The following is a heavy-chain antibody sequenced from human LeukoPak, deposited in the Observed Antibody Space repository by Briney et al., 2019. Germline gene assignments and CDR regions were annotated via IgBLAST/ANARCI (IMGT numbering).Heavy chain of an antibody. CDR1: GFTFSSYA. D-gene: IGHD3-22*01. CDR2: ISGSGGST. J-gene: IGHJ3*02. Sequence: GGSLRLSCAASGFTFSSYAMIWLRQAPGKGLEGVSAISGSGGSTYYADYVKGRFTISRDNSKNTLYLQMNSLRAEDTAVYYCAKDQGGYYYPDAFDIWGQGTMVTVSS. CDR3: AKDQGGYYYPDAFDI. V-gene: IGHV3-23*01.